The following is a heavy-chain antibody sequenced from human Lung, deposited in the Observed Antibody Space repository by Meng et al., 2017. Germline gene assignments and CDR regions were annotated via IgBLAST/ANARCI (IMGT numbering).Heavy chain of an antibody. CDR3: ARGPTTMAHDFDY. D-gene: IGHD4-11*01. J-gene: IGHJ4*02. CDR1: GGSFSDYY. Sequence: HGQLQQWCAGLLKPSETLSLTCVVSGGSFSDYYWSWIRQPPGKGLEWIGEINHSGSTNYNPSLESRATISVDTSQNNLSLKLSSVTAADSAVYYCARGPTTMAHDFDYWGQGTLVTVSS. CDR2: INHSGST. V-gene: IGHV4-34*01.